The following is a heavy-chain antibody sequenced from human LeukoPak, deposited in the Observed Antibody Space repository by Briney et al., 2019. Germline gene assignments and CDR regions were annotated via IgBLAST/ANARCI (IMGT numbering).Heavy chain of an antibody. J-gene: IGHJ3*02. Sequence: SETLSLTCTVSGGSITSHYWSWIRQAPGKGLEWIGFIYYSGRTKYDPSLQGRVTISLDTSETKFSLKVTSVTAADTAVYYCTRLLDNDSSGDPATFDMWGQGTVVTVSS. V-gene: IGHV4-59*08. CDR1: GGSITSHY. CDR3: TRLLDNDSSGDPATFDM. D-gene: IGHD3-22*01. CDR2: IYYSGRT.